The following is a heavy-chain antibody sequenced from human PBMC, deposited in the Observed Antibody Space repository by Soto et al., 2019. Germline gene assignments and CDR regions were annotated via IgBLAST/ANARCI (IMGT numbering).Heavy chain of an antibody. V-gene: IGHV1-8*01. CDR2: LNPRNGQT. Sequence: QVQRVQSGAEVKKPGASVKVSCQTSGYNFSAYYFNWVRQAAGQGPEWMGWLNPRNGQTGYVQKFRGRVTMTRDTSIATVYMELSRLTSEDTAIYFCARETDTSMVDSWGQGTLVTVSS. CDR1: GYNFSAYY. D-gene: IGHD5-18*01. J-gene: IGHJ4*02. CDR3: ARETDTSMVDS.